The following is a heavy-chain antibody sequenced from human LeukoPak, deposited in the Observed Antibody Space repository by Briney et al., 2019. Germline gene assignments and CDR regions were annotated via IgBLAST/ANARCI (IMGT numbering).Heavy chain of an antibody. Sequence: PGRSLRLSCATSGFPFETNAMSWVRQAPGEGLEWVATIGNTETFYADSVTGRFTISRDNSKNTVNLQMNRLRVEDTAIYYCAKDWIQFNRVFDCFDSWGQGTLVTVSS. D-gene: IGHD5-18*01. CDR3: AKDWIQFNRVFDCFDS. V-gene: IGHV3-23*01. CDR1: GFPFETNA. J-gene: IGHJ4*02. CDR2: IGNTET.